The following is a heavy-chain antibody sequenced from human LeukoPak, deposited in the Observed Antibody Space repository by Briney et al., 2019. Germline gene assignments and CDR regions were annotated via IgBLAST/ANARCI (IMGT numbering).Heavy chain of an antibody. CDR3: ARADDYIWGSYRDSALDY. CDR2: IKQDGSEK. J-gene: IGHJ4*02. D-gene: IGHD3-16*02. CDR1: GFTFSSYW. V-gene: IGHV3-7*01. Sequence: PGGSLRLSCAASGFTFSSYWMSWVRQAPGKGLEWVANIKQDGSEKYYVDSVKGRFTISRDNAKNSLYLQMNSLRAEDTAVYYCARADDYIWGSYRDSALDYWGQGTLVTVSS.